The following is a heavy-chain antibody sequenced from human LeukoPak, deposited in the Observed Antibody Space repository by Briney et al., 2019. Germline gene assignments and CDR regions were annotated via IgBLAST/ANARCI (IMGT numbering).Heavy chain of an antibody. CDR3: ARGRTVRGVIKFYYYMDV. V-gene: IGHV4-34*01. CDR1: GGSFSGYY. Sequence: SETLSLTCGVYGGSFSGYYWSWIRQPPGKGLEWIGEINYSGSTNYNPSLKSRVTISVDTSKKQFSLRLSSVTAADTAVYYCARGRTVRGVIKFYYYMDVWGKGTTVTVSS. J-gene: IGHJ6*03. D-gene: IGHD3-10*01. CDR2: INYSGST.